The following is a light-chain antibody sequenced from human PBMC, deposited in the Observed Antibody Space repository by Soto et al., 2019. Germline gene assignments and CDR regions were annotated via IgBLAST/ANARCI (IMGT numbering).Light chain of an antibody. CDR3: LQHNTYPQT. CDR1: QGIRKN. Sequence: DIQMSQSPSSLSASVGDRVTITCRASQGIRKNLGWYQQKPGKAPKRLIYAASSLQSEVPSRFSGSGSGTEFTLTISSLQPEDFATYYCLQHNTYPQTFGQGTKVEIK. J-gene: IGKJ1*01. V-gene: IGKV1-17*01. CDR2: AAS.